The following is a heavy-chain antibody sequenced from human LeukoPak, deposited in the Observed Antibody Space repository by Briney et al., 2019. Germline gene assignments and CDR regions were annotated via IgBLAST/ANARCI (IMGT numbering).Heavy chain of an antibody. CDR3: ASTYRYGGNSEVRNWFDP. J-gene: IGHJ5*02. CDR1: GGSFSGYY. Sequence: PSETLSLTCAVYGGSFSGYYWSWIRQPPGKGLEWIGEINHSGSTNYNPSLKSRVTISVDTSKNQFSLKLSSVTAADTAVYYCASTYRYGGNSEVRNWFDPWGQGTLVTVSS. CDR2: INHSGST. V-gene: IGHV4-34*01. D-gene: IGHD4-23*01.